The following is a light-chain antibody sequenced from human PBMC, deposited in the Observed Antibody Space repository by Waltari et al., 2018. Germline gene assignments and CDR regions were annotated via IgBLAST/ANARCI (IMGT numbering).Light chain of an antibody. CDR3: QERGRT. CDR1: QSLSSN. Sequence: IVMTQSPATLSVSPGEGATLSCTASQSLSSNLAWYQQKPGQLPRLLIYGAPTRATGIPARFSGSGSGTEFTLTISSLQAEDFAVYYCQERGRTFGQGTKVEIK. V-gene: IGKV3-15*01. CDR2: GAP. J-gene: IGKJ1*01.